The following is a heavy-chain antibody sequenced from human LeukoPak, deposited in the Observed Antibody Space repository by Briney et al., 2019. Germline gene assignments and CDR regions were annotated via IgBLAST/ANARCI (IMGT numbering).Heavy chain of an antibody. CDR2: VIPAFGTP. V-gene: IGHV1-69*05. CDR1: RGTFSNLA. J-gene: IGHJ4*02. CDR3: WTRGGSTSSLDS. Sequence: ASVKVSCKASRGTFSNLAFSWVRHAPGQGLGWMGGVIPAFGTPSYPQRFHGRVTISTDESTSSVYMELSGLRSEDTAVYYCWTRGGSTSSLDSWGQGTLV. D-gene: IGHD6-6*01.